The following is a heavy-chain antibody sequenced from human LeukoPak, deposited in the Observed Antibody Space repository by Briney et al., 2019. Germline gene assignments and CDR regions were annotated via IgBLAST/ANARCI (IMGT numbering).Heavy chain of an antibody. J-gene: IGHJ4*02. V-gene: IGHV4-34*01. CDR1: GGSFSGYY. CDR2: INHSGST. D-gene: IGHD4-17*01. Sequence: SETLSLTCAVYGGSFSGYYWSWIRQPPGKGLEWIGEINHSGSTSYNPSLKSRVTISVDTSKNQFSLKLSSVTAADTAVYYCARGYGDHLYYFDYWGQGTLVTVSS. CDR3: ARGYGDHLYYFDY.